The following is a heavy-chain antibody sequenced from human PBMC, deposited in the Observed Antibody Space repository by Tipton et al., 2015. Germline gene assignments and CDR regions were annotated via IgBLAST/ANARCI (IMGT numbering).Heavy chain of an antibody. CDR3: ARDRGTIFDY. Sequence: TLSLTCTVSGASISSGGYFWSWIRQHPGKGLEWIGSIYYSGSTYYNPSLKSRVTMSVDTSKNQFSLRLSSVTAADTAVYYCARDRGTIFDYWGQGTLVTVSS. D-gene: IGHD5-24*01. CDR2: IYYSGST. V-gene: IGHV4-31*03. J-gene: IGHJ4*02. CDR1: GASISSGGYF.